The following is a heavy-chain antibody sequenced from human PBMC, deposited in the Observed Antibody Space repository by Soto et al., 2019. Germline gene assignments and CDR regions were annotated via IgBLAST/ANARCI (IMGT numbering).Heavy chain of an antibody. CDR3: AKGIAAAGTNY. Sequence: QVQLVESGGGLVKPGGSLRLSCAASGFTFSDYYMSWIRQAPGKGLEWVSYISSSSSYTNYADSVKGRFTISRDNSKNTLYLQMNSLRAEDTAVYYCAKGIAAAGTNYWGQGTLVTVSS. D-gene: IGHD6-13*01. V-gene: IGHV3-11*05. J-gene: IGHJ4*02. CDR1: GFTFSDYY. CDR2: ISSSSSYT.